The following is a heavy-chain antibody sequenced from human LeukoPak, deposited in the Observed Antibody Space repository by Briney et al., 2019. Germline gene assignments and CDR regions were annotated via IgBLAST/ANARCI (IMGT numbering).Heavy chain of an antibody. J-gene: IGHJ6*02. CDR1: GFTFSSYG. Sequence: PGGSLRPSCAASGFTFSSYGRHWVRQAPGKGLEWVAVIWYDGSNKYYADSVKGRFTISRDNSKNTLYLQMNSLRAEDTAVYYCAREGAVSWWGLGYYYGMDVWGQGTTVTVSS. D-gene: IGHD1-26*01. CDR2: IWYDGSNK. V-gene: IGHV3-33*01. CDR3: AREGAVSWWGLGYYYGMDV.